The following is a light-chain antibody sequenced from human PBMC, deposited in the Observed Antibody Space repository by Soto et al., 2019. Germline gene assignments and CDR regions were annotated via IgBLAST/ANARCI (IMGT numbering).Light chain of an antibody. V-gene: IGKV3-11*01. CDR3: QQRTNWLYT. CDR1: QSVSTY. J-gene: IGKJ2*01. Sequence: EIVLTQSPATLSLSPGERATLSCRASQSVSTYLAWYQQKPGQAPRLLIHDASNRASGVPARFSGSGSGTDFTLTIGSLEPEDFAVYYCQQRTNWLYTFGQGTKLEIK. CDR2: DAS.